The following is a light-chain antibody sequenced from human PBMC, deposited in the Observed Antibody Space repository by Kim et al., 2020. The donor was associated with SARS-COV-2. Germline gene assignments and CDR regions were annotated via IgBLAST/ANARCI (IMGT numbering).Light chain of an antibody. CDR2: RDT. CDR3: QVWDSTWV. Sequence: SYELTQPLSVSVALGQTARITCGGNYIGSKNVHWYQQKPGQAPVQVIYRDTNRPSGIPERFSGSNSGNTATLTISRAQAGDEADYYCQVWDSTWVFGGGTKLTVL. CDR1: YIGSKN. V-gene: IGLV3-9*01. J-gene: IGLJ3*02.